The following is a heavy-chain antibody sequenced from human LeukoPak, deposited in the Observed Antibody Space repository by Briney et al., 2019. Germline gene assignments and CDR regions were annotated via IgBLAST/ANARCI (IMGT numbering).Heavy chain of an antibody. D-gene: IGHD5-18*01. CDR3: AKERSYGLHYYYMDV. CDR2: IYYSGST. CDR1: GGSISSSSYY. Sequence: PSETLSLTCTVSGGSISSSSYYWGWIRQPPGKGLEWIGSIYYSGSTYYNPSLKSRVTISVDTSKNQFSLKLSSVTAADTAVYYCAKERSYGLHYYYMDVWGKGTTVTISS. J-gene: IGHJ6*03. V-gene: IGHV4-39*07.